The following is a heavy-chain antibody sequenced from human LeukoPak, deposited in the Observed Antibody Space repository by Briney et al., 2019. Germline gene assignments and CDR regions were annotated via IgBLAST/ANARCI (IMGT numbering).Heavy chain of an antibody. CDR2: INQDGSAK. Sequence: GGSLRLSCAASGXTFSNYWLAWVRQAPGKGLEYVAIINQDGSAKYYVDSVKGRFTISRDNAKNSLYLHINSLRADDTAVYYCARDSGRRTVDYWGQGTLVTVSS. CDR1: GXTFSNYW. J-gene: IGHJ4*02. D-gene: IGHD3-10*01. CDR3: ARDSGRRTVDY. V-gene: IGHV3-7*03.